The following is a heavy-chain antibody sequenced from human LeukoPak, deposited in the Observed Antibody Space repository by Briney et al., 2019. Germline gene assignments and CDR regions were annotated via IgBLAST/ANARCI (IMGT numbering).Heavy chain of an antibody. CDR1: GKTLSDLS. V-gene: IGHV1-24*01. D-gene: IGHD5-18*01. CDR3: VTGFTTMAVDYFDY. CDR2: SDPEDGER. Sequence: GASVKVSCKVSGKTLSDLSIHWLRQPPGKGLEWLGGSDPEDGERIYAQMFQGRVTMTEDTSIDTAYKELSSLRSEDTAVYYCVTGFTTMAVDYFDYWGQGTLVTVSP. J-gene: IGHJ4*02.